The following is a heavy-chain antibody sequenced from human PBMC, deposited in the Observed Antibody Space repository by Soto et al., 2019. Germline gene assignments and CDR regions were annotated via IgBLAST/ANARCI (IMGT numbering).Heavy chain of an antibody. J-gene: IGHJ4*02. CDR2: ISGGGRPI. CDR1: RFTFSTFS. Sequence: EVHLLESGGGSVQPGGSLRLSCAAPRFTFSTFSMNWVRQAPGRGLEWISYISGGGRPISYADSVKGRFTISRDNAKNSLYLQMDSLTDEDTAVYYCARDLGWAFDSWGQGTLVTVSS. D-gene: IGHD6-19*01. CDR3: ARDLGWAFDS. V-gene: IGHV3-48*02.